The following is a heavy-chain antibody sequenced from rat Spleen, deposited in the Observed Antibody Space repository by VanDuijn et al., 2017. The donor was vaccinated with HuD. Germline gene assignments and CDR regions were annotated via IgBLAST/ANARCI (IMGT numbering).Heavy chain of an antibody. D-gene: IGHD1-12*01. CDR2: IWGNGNT. CDR3: ARSDYASPYYFDY. Sequence: QVQLKESGPGLVQPSQTLSLTCTVSGFSLTSNGVSWVRQPPGKGLEWMGVIWGNGNTNYTSALKSRLSISRDTSKSQVFLKRRDLQREDTAMYFFARSDYASPYYFDYWGQGFMVTVSS. CDR1: GFSLTSNG. V-gene: IGHV2S61*01. J-gene: IGHJ2*01.